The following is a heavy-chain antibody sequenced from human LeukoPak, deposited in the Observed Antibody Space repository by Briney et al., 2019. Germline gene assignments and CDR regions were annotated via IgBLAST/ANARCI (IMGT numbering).Heavy chain of an antibody. CDR1: GGSISSGSYY. J-gene: IGHJ4*02. CDR2: IYTSGST. V-gene: IGHV4-61*02. D-gene: IGHD1-26*01. Sequence: SQTLSPTCTVSGGSISSGSYYWSWIRQPAGKGLEWIGRIYTSGSTNYNPSLKSRVTISVDTSKNQFSLKLSSVTAADTAVYYCARANWELLDYWGQGTLVTVSS. CDR3: ARANWELLDY.